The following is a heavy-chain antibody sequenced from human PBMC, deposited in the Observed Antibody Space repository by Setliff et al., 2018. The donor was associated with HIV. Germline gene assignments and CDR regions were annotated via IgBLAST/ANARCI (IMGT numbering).Heavy chain of an antibody. CDR1: GFTFSDYY. Sequence: GGSLRLSCAGSGSGDSGFTFSDYYMSWVRQAPGKGLEWLSYISSSGTTTYYADSVKGRFTISRDNAKNSVLLQMNSLRVEDTAVYFCAAQGVLWGQGTQVTVSS. CDR2: ISSSGTTT. CDR3: AAQGVL. J-gene: IGHJ4*02. V-gene: IGHV3-11*04.